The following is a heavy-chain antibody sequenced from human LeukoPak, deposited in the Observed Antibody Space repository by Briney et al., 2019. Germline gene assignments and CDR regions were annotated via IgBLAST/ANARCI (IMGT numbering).Heavy chain of an antibody. CDR2: VNPNSGGT. CDR3: ARAAAGTDYYYYGMDV. D-gene: IGHD6-13*01. J-gene: IGHJ6*02. Sequence: SVKVSCKASGYTFTGYYMHWVRQAPGQGLEWMGWVNPNSGGTNYAQKFQGRVTMTRDTSISTAYMELSRLRSDDTAVYYCARAAAGTDYYYYGMDVWGQGTTVTVSS. V-gene: IGHV1-2*02. CDR1: GYTFTGYY.